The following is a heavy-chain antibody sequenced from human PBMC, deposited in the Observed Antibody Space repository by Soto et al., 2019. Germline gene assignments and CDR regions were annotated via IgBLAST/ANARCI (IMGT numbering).Heavy chain of an antibody. J-gene: IGHJ3*02. Sequence: GGSLRLSCAASGFTFSSYSMNWVRQAPGKGLEWVSSISSSSSYIYYADSVKGRFTISRDNAKNSLYLQMNSLRAEDTAVYYCAIRPFGVVIMAHDAFDIWGQGTMVTVSS. CDR1: GFTFSSYS. CDR3: AIRPFGVVIMAHDAFDI. CDR2: ISSSSSYI. D-gene: IGHD3-3*01. V-gene: IGHV3-21*01.